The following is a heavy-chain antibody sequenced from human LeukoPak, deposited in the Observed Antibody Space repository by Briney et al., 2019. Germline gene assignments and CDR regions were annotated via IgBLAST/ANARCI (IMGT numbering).Heavy chain of an antibody. D-gene: IGHD2-21*01. Sequence: SETLSLTCTVSGGSISSYYWSWIRQPPGKGLEWIGYIYYSGSTNYNPSLKSRVTISVDTSKNQFSLKLSSVTAADTAVYYCARTHKYYYYVDVWGKGTTVTISS. V-gene: IGHV4-59*01. CDR2: IYYSGST. CDR1: GGSISSYY. CDR3: ARTHKYYYYVDV. J-gene: IGHJ6*03.